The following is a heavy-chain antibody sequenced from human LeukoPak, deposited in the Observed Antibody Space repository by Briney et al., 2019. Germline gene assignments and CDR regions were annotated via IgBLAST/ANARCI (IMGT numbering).Heavy chain of an antibody. CDR1: GFTFSSHS. J-gene: IGHJ4*02. V-gene: IGHV3-48*04. Sequence: LAGGSLRLSCAASGFTFSSHSMSWVRQAPGKGLEWVSYISRSSSTIYYADSVKGRFTISRDNAKNSLYLQMNSLRAEDTAVYYCARESEAAAGTMGRGSGYFDYWGQGTLVTVSS. CDR3: ARESEAAAGTMGRGSGYFDY. CDR2: ISRSSSTI. D-gene: IGHD6-13*01.